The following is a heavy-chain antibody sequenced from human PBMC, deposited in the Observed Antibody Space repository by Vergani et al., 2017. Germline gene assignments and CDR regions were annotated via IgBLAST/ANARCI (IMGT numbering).Heavy chain of an antibody. V-gene: IGHV3-30*03. Sequence: VQLVESGGGVVQPGRSLRLSCAASGFTFSSYGMHWVRQAPGKGLEWVAVISYDGSNKYYADSVKGRFTISRDNSKNTLYLQMNSLKTEDTAVYYCTTMTTVTTVFDDYWGQGTLVTVSS. J-gene: IGHJ4*02. D-gene: IGHD4-17*01. CDR2: ISYDGSNK. CDR3: TTMTTVTTVFDDY. CDR1: GFTFSSYG.